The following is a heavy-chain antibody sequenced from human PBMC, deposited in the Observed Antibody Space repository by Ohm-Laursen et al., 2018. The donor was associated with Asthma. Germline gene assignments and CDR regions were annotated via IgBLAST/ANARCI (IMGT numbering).Heavy chain of an antibody. CDR3: ARDKVVVAATTNYWFDP. CDR1: GYTFTNYS. J-gene: IGHJ5*02. V-gene: IGHV1-2*06. D-gene: IGHD2-15*01. Sequence: GSSVKVSCKASGYTFTNYSIHWVRQAPGQGLEWMGRINPNSGGIKYAQKFQGVVTMTRDTSINTAYLELRNLRSDDTAVYYCARDKVVVAATTNYWFDPWGQGTLVTVSS. CDR2: INPNSGGI.